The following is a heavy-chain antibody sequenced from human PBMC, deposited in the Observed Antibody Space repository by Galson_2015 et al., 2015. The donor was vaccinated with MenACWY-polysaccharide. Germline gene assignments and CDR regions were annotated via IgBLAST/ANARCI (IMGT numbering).Heavy chain of an antibody. V-gene: IGHV3-48*02. Sequence: LRLSCAASGFTFSSYSMNWVRQAPGKGLEWVSHISSGGTIYYADSVKDRFTISRDNAKNSLYLQMNSLRDDDTAVYYCARVLKGLVGATPAYWGQGTLVTASS. CDR2: ISSGGTI. J-gene: IGHJ4*02. CDR3: ARVLKGLVGATPAY. CDR1: GFTFSSYS. D-gene: IGHD1-26*01.